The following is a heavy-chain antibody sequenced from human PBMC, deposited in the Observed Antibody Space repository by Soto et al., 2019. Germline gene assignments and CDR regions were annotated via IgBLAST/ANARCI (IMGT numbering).Heavy chain of an antibody. D-gene: IGHD3-16*01. J-gene: IGHJ4*02. Sequence: GGSLRLSCAASGFTFSSYSMNWVRQAPGKGLEWVSSISSSSSYIYYADSVKGRFTISRDNAKNSLYLQMNSLRAEDTAVYYCARGDYYYIWGSYNRDWGQGTLVTVSS. CDR1: GFTFSSYS. CDR2: ISSSSSYI. V-gene: IGHV3-21*01. CDR3: ARGDYYYIWGSYNRD.